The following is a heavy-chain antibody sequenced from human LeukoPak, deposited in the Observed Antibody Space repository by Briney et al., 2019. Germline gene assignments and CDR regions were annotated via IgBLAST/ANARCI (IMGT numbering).Heavy chain of an antibody. D-gene: IGHD3-10*01. V-gene: IGHV3-49*04. Sequence: GGSLRLSCTASGFTFGDYAMSWVRQAPGKGLEWVGFIRSKAYGRTTEYAASVKGRFTISRDDSKSIAYLQMNSLKTEDTAVYYCTSFYYYGSGSYYNVYGAFDIWGQGTMVTVSS. J-gene: IGHJ3*02. CDR2: IRSKAYGRTT. CDR1: GFTFGDYA. CDR3: TSFYYYGSGSYYNVYGAFDI.